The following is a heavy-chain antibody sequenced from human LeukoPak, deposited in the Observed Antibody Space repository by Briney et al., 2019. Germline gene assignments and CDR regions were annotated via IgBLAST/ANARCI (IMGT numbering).Heavy chain of an antibody. D-gene: IGHD2-15*01. CDR3: ARGIVVPGIDY. CDR1: GFTFSNYI. V-gene: IGHV3-21*06. CDR2: ICRTDDYI. Sequence: GGSLRLSCAASGFTFSNYIMSWVRQAPGKGLEWVSTICRTDDYIYYTDSVKGRFIISRDDAKNSVYLQMNSLGAEDTAVYYCARGIVVPGIDYWGQGTLVTVSS. J-gene: IGHJ4*02.